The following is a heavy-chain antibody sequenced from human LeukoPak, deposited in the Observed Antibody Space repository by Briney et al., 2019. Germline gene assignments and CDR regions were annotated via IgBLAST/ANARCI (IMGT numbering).Heavy chain of an antibody. Sequence: GGSLRLSCAASGFTFSSYAMSWVRQAPGKGLEWVSAISGSGGSTYYADSVKGRFTISRDNSKNTLYLQTNSLRAEDTAVYYCAKDSLITIFGVVRYWGQGTLVTVSS. CDR1: GFTFSSYA. J-gene: IGHJ4*02. CDR3: AKDSLITIFGVVRY. CDR2: ISGSGGST. V-gene: IGHV3-23*01. D-gene: IGHD3-3*01.